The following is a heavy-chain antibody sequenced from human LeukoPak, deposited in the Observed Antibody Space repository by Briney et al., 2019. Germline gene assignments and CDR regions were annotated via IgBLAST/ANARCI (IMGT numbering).Heavy chain of an antibody. Sequence: PGGSLRLSCATSGFTFSSYGMHWVRQAPGKGLEWVAVISYDESNKYYADSVKGRFTISRDNSKNTLYLQMNNLRAEDTAVYYCARDRYYYDSSGYYTPFDYWGQGTLVTVSS. CDR3: ARDRYYYDSSGYYTPFDY. CDR1: GFTFSSYG. CDR2: ISYDESNK. D-gene: IGHD3-22*01. V-gene: IGHV3-30*03. J-gene: IGHJ4*02.